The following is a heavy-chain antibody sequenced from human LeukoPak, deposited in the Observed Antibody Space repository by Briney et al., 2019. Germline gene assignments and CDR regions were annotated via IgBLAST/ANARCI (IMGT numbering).Heavy chain of an antibody. CDR1: GGSISSYY. Sequence: PSETLSLTCTVSGGSISSYYWSWIWQPAGKGLEWNGRIYTSGSTNYNPSLKSRVTMSVDTSKNQFSLKLSSVTAADTAVYYCATGSGYYYVRGFDIWGQGTMVTVSS. D-gene: IGHD3-22*01. CDR3: ATGSGYYYVRGFDI. V-gene: IGHV4-4*07. J-gene: IGHJ3*02. CDR2: IYTSGST.